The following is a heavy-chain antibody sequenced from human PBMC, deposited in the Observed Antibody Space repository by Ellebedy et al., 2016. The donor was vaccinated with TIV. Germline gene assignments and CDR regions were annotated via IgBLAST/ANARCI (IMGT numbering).Heavy chain of an antibody. Sequence: GESLKISXAASGFRFSSYSINWVRRAPGKGLEWVGRSRNKGRRYTTEYAASVKGRFTISRDDSNNSLYLQMNSRRAEDTALYYCAKGGSDIFRYNWFDPWGQGTLVTVSS. CDR1: GFRFSSYS. CDR3: AKGGSDIFRYNWFDP. D-gene: IGHD3-9*01. CDR2: SRNKGRRYTT. V-gene: IGHV3-72*01. J-gene: IGHJ5*02.